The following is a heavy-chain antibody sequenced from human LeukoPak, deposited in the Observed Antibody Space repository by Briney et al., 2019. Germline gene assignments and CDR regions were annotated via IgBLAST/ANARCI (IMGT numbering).Heavy chain of an antibody. Sequence: TGGSLRLSCAASGFTFSSYWMSWVRQAPGKGLGWVSSISRSSSYIYYADSVKGRFTISRDNANNSLYLQMNSLRAEDTAVYYCARDMVATILDYWGQGTLVTASS. V-gene: IGHV3-21*01. CDR2: ISRSSSYI. CDR3: ARDMVATILDY. J-gene: IGHJ4*02. D-gene: IGHD5-12*01. CDR1: GFTFSSYW.